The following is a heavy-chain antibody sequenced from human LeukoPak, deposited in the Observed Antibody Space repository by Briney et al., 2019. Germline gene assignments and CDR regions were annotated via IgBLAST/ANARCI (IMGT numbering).Heavy chain of an antibody. CDR2: IYYSGST. J-gene: IGHJ3*02. Sequence: SETLSLTCTVSGGSISSYYWSWIRQPPGKGLEWIEYIYYSGSTNYNPSLKSRVTISVDTSKNQFSLKLSSVTAADTAVYYCAREVGYEGSGSYLDAFDIWGQGTMVTVSS. D-gene: IGHD3-10*01. V-gene: IGHV4-59*01. CDR1: GGSISSYY. CDR3: AREVGYEGSGSYLDAFDI.